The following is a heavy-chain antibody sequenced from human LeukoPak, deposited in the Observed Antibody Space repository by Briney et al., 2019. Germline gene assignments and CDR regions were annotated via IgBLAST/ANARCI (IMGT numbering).Heavy chain of an antibody. Sequence: GGSLRLSCAASGFTFSSYWMSWVRQAPGKGLEWVANIKQDGSEKYYVDSVKGRFTISRDNAKNSLYLQMNSLRAEDTAVYYCARESVGGYCSSTSCQYYYYGMDVWGQGTTVTVSS. CDR2: IKQDGSEK. V-gene: IGHV3-7*01. D-gene: IGHD2-2*01. CDR3: ARESVGGYCSSTSCQYYYYGMDV. J-gene: IGHJ6*02. CDR1: GFTFSSYW.